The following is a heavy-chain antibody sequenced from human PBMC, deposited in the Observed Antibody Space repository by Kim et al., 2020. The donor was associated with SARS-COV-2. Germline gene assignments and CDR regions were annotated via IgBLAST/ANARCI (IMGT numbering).Heavy chain of an antibody. CDR3: AKEGVVVAGTMPFFNY. D-gene: IGHD6-19*01. CDR2: ISGSGGST. V-gene: IGHV3-23*01. J-gene: IGHJ4*02. CDR1: GFTFSSYA. Sequence: GGSLRLSCAASGFTFSSYAMSWVRQAPGKGLEWVSGISGSGGSTYYADSVKGRFTISRDNSKNTLYLQMNSLRAEDTAVYYCAKEGVVVAGTMPFFNYWGQGTLVTVSS.